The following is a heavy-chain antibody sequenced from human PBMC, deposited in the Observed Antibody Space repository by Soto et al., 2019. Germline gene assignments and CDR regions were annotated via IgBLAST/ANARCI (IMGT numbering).Heavy chain of an antibody. D-gene: IGHD3-3*01. J-gene: IGHJ6*02. V-gene: IGHV1-18*04. CDR1: GYTFTSYG. CDR2: ISAYNGNT. Sequence: GASVKVSCKASGYTFTSYGISWVRQAPGQGLEWMGWISAYNGNTNYAQKLQGRVTMTTDTSTSTAYMELRSLRSDDTAVYYCARDRYDFWSGYYLYYYYGMDVWGQGTTVTVS. CDR3: ARDRYDFWSGYYLYYYYGMDV.